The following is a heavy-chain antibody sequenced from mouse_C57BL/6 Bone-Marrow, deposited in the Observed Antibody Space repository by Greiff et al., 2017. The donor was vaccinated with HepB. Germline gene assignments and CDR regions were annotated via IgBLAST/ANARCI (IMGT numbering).Heavy chain of an antibody. Sequence: EQSGPVLVKPGASVKMSCKASGYTFTDYYMNWVKQSHGKSLEWIGVINPYNGGTSYNQKFKGKATLTVDKSSSTAYMELNSLTSEDSAVYYCARNLATVVARNYFDYWGQGTTLTVSS. D-gene: IGHD1-1*01. J-gene: IGHJ2*01. V-gene: IGHV1-19*01. CDR2: INPYNGGT. CDR3: ARNLATVVARNYFDY. CDR1: GYTFTDYY.